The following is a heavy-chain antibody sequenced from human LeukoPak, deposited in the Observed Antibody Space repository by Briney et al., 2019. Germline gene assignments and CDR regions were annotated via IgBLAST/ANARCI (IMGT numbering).Heavy chain of an antibody. D-gene: IGHD6-13*01. Sequence: SQTLSLTCAISGDSVSSNSAAWNWIRQSPSRGLEWLGRTYYRSKWYNDYEVSVKSRITINPNTSKNQFSLQLNSVTPEDTAVYYCAGEGSGYSSSWYSLWYYYYGMDVWGQGTTVTVSS. J-gene: IGHJ6*02. CDR2: TYYRSKWYN. V-gene: IGHV6-1*01. CDR1: GDSVSSNSAA. CDR3: AGEGSGYSSSWYSLWYYYYGMDV.